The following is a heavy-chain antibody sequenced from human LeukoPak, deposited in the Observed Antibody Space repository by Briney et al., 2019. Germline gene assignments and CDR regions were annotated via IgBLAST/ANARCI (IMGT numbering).Heavy chain of an antibody. CDR2: IYYSGST. V-gene: IGHV4-59*08. Sequence: SETLSLTCTVSGGSISSHYWSWIRQPPGKGLEGIGYIYYSGSTNYNPSLKSRVTISVDTSKNQFSLKLSSVTAADTAVYYCARSIAAAGTPFDYWGQGTLVTVSS. D-gene: IGHD6-13*01. J-gene: IGHJ4*02. CDR1: GGSISSHY. CDR3: ARSIAAAGTPFDY.